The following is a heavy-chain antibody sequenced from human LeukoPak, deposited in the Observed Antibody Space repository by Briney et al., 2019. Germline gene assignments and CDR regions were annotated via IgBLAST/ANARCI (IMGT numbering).Heavy chain of an antibody. CDR3: AREAPLGTYMVRGLRR. V-gene: IGHV1-69*04. J-gene: IGHJ4*02. CDR1: GGTFSSYA. D-gene: IGHD3-10*01. CDR2: IIPILGIA. Sequence: SVKVSCKASGGTFSSYAISWVRQAPGQGLEWMGRIIPILGIANYAQKFQGRVTITADKSTSTAYMELSSLRSEDTAVYYCAREAPLGTYMVRGLRRWGQGTLVTVSS.